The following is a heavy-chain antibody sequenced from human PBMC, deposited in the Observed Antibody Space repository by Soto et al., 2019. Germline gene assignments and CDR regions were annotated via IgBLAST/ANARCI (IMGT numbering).Heavy chain of an antibody. CDR1: GYTFISYG. V-gene: IGHV1-18*01. CDR2: ISAYSGKT. Sequence: GASVKVSCKTSGYTFISYGISWLRQAPGQGPEWMGWISAYSGKTSYAQKLQGRVTMTTDTSTSTAYMELRSLGSDDTAVYYCARDLGYCSGASCSGAYWGQGTLVTVSS. J-gene: IGHJ4*02. D-gene: IGHD2-15*01. CDR3: ARDLGYCSGASCSGAY.